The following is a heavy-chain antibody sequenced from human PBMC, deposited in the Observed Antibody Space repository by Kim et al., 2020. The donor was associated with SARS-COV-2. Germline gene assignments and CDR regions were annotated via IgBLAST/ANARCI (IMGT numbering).Heavy chain of an antibody. J-gene: IGHJ4*02. V-gene: IGHV1-3*01. CDR3: ARDRGYFDWLIDW. Sequence: ASVKVSCKASGYTFTSYAIHWVRQAPGQRLEWMGWINAGNGDTKYSQEFQGRVTITRDTSASTAYMDLSSLRSEDTAVYYCARDRGYFDWLIDWWGQGTLVTV. CDR2: INAGNGDT. D-gene: IGHD3-9*01. CDR1: GYTFTSYA.